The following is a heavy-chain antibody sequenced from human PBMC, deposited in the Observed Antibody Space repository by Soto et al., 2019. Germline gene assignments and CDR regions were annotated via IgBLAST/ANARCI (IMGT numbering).Heavy chain of an antibody. D-gene: IGHD1-1*01. V-gene: IGHV3-23*01. CDR1: VFTFSRYE. CDR3: TKRLGSTATTYGDS. Sequence: GRSLRRCYTDHVFTFSRYEMSWGSQDLGKGLEWVSVISDNGGATYYVDSVKGRFTISRDNSRNILYLQMNSLRVEDTAVYYCTKRLGSTATTYGDSWGQGTLVTVSS. CDR2: ISDNGGAT. J-gene: IGHJ4*02.